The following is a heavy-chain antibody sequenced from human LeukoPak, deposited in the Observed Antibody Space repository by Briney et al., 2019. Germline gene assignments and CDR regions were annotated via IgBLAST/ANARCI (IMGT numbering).Heavy chain of an antibody. CDR3: ARDTHSVGYCSGGSCYEISLWFDP. Sequence: GASVTVSFKASGYTFTSYGISWVRQAPGQGLEWMGWISAYNGNTNYAQKLQGRVTMTTDTSTSTAYMELRSLRSDDTAVYYCARDTHSVGYCSGGSCYEISLWFDPWGQGTLVTVSS. CDR2: ISAYNGNT. CDR1: GYTFTSYG. V-gene: IGHV1-18*01. J-gene: IGHJ5*02. D-gene: IGHD2-15*01.